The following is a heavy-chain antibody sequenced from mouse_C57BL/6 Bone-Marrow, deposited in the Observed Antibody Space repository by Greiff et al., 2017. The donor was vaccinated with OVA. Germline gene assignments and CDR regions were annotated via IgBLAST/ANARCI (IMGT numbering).Heavy chain of an antibody. D-gene: IGHD2-1*01. J-gene: IGHJ3*01. V-gene: IGHV1-59*01. CDR3: ARCYYGNYRSFAY. CDR1: GYTFTSYW. CDR2: IDPSDSYT. Sequence: VQLQQPGAELVRPGTSVKLSCKASGYTFTSYWMHWVKQRPGQGLEWIGVIDPSDSYTNYNQKFKGKATLTVDTSSSTAYMQLSSLTSEDSAVYYCARCYYGNYRSFAYWGQGTLVTVSA.